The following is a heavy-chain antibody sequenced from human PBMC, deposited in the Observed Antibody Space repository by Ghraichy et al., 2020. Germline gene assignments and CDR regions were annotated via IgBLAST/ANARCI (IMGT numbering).Heavy chain of an antibody. Sequence: GESLNISCAASGFTFSDLYMYWVRQAPGKGLEWVGRIKNRANTYTTEYAASVKGRFTISRDDSKNSLYLQMNSLKAEDTAVYYCARSAAEGSLDYWGQGTLVTVSS. D-gene: IGHD6-13*01. CDR1: GFTFSDLY. V-gene: IGHV3-72*01. CDR3: ARSAAEGSLDY. CDR2: IKNRANTYTT. J-gene: IGHJ4*02.